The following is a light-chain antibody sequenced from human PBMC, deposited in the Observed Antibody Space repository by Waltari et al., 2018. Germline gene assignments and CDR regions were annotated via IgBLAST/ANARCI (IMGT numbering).Light chain of an antibody. V-gene: IGKV1-33*01. CDR1: QDISNY. J-gene: IGKJ4*01. CDR3: QQYDILPLT. Sequence: DIQMTQSPSSLSASVGDRVTITCQASQDISNYLKWYQQKPGKAPKLLIYYASNLETGVPSRFSGRGSGTDFTFTISSLQPEDIATYYCQQYDILPLTFGGGTKVEIK. CDR2: YAS.